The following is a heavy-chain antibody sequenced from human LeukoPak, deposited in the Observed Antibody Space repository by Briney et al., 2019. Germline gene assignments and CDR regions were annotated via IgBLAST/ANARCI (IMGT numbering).Heavy chain of an antibody. D-gene: IGHD3-22*01. CDR3: ARVGDSSGYWYFDL. CDR2: IIPIFGIA. Sequence: SVKVSCKASGDTFSSYAISWVRQAPGQGLEWMGRIIPIFGIANYAQKFQGRVTITADKSTSTAYMELSSLRSEDTAVYYCARVGDSSGYWYFDLWGRGTLVTVSS. J-gene: IGHJ2*01. V-gene: IGHV1-69*04. CDR1: GDTFSSYA.